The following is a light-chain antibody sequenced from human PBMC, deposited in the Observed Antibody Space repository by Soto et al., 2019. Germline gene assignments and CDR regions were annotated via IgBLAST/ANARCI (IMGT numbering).Light chain of an antibody. CDR1: SSDVGGYKY. J-gene: IGLJ1*01. CDR2: EVH. CDR3: CSYTGSSSYV. Sequence: QSALTQPASVSGSPGQSITIPCTGTSSDVGGYKYVSWYQQVPGKVPKLIIFEVHNRPSGVSNRFSGSRSGNTASLTISGLQAEDEADYYCCSYTGSSSYVFGTGTKLTVL. V-gene: IGLV2-14*01.